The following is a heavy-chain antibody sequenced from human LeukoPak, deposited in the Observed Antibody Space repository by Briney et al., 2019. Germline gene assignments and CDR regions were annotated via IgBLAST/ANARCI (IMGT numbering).Heavy chain of an antibody. CDR2: IYYTGST. CDR3: ARSYNSLGYFYYGMDV. Sequence: SETLSLTCIVSGGSISSYYWSWIRQPPGKGLEFIGFIYYTGSTDYNPSLKSRVTISLDTSMNQFSLKLSSVTAADTAVYFCARSYNSLGYFYYGMDVWGQGTTVTVSS. CDR1: GGSISSYY. D-gene: IGHD1-1*01. V-gene: IGHV4-59*01. J-gene: IGHJ6*02.